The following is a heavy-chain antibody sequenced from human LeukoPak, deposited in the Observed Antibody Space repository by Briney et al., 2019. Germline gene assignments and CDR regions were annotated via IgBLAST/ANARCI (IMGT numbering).Heavy chain of an antibody. V-gene: IGHV1-2*02. CDR1: GYTFTGYY. D-gene: IGHD3-3*02. CDR2: IKPNSGDT. CDR3: ASGRTIFYYYMDV. Sequence: ASVKVSCKAPGYTFTGYYMHWVRQAPGQGLEWMGWIKPNSGDTNYAQKFQGRVTMTRDTSISTVYMELSRLRFDDTAVYYCASGRTIFYYYMDVWGKGTTVTISS. J-gene: IGHJ6*03.